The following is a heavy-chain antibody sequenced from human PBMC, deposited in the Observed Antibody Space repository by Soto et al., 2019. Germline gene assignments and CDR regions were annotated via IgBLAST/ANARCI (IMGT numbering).Heavy chain of an antibody. CDR1: GYSFTSYW. CDR3: ARLGGGYDLFLYYYGMDV. Sequence: PGESLKISCKGSGYSFTSYWISWVRQMPGKGLEWMGRIDPSDSYTNYSPSFQGHVTISADKSISTAYLQWSSLKASDTAMYYCARLGGGYDLFLYYYGMDVWGQGTTVTVSS. CDR2: IDPSDSYT. V-gene: IGHV5-10-1*01. J-gene: IGHJ6*02. D-gene: IGHD5-12*01.